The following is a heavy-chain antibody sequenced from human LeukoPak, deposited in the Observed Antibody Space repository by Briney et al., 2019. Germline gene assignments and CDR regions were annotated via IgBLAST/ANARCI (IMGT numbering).Heavy chain of an antibody. CDR2: IYYSGST. CDR3: ATDGSGTYPRFDY. D-gene: IGHD3-10*01. J-gene: IGHJ4*02. V-gene: IGHV4-59*12. Sequence: SETLSLTCTVSGGSIRGYYWSWIPQPPGKGLEWIGYIYYSGSTNYNPSLQSRVTISVDTSKNQFSLNLTSVTAADTAVYYCATDGSGTYPRFDYWGQGILVTVSS. CDR1: GGSIRGYY.